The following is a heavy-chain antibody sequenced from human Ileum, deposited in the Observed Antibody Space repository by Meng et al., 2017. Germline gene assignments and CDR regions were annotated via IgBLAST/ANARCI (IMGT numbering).Heavy chain of an antibody. J-gene: IGHJ4*02. V-gene: IGHV4-34*02. CDR1: GASFTGYS. Sequence: QGHLQQGGAGLLKPSETLSLTCTVYGASFTGYSWTWIRPSPGKGLEWIGEVNHDGGTNYSPSLKSRVIISIDTSKNQFSLKLTAVTATDAAVYYCAREGSWFGADYWGQGTLVTVSS. D-gene: IGHD3-10*01. CDR2: VNHDGGT. CDR3: AREGSWFGADY.